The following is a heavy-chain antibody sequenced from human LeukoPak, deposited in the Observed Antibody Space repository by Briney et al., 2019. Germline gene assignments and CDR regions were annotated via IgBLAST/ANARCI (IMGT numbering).Heavy chain of an antibody. CDR3: ARRTIFGVVIDY. J-gene: IGHJ4*02. D-gene: IGHD3-3*01. V-gene: IGHV1-8*01. Sequence: AAVKDSCMAAGYTFTSYDINRVRQAIRQRGEWVGWMNPNSGNTGYAQKFRGRVTMTRNTSISTAYMELSSLRSEDTAVYYCARRTIFGVVIDYWGQGTLVTVSS. CDR2: MNPNSGNT. CDR1: GYTFTSYD.